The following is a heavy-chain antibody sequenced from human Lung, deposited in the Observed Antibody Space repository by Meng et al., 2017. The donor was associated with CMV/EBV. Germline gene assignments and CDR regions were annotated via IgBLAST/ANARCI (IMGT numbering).Heavy chain of an antibody. CDR3: ARDDSSS. D-gene: IGHD3-22*01. V-gene: IGHV3-30-3*01. J-gene: IGHJ5*02. CDR1: GFTFSSYW. CDR2: ISYDGSNK. Sequence: VTLGDAGVGLSQPGGSLSPSCAASGFTFSSYWMHWFRQAPGKWLEWVAVISYDGSNKYYADSVKGRFTISRDNSKNTLYLQMNSLRAEDTAVYYCARDDSSSWGQGTLVTVSS.